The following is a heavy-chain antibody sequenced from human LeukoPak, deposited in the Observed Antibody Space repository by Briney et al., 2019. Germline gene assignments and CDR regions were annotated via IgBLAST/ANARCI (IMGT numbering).Heavy chain of an antibody. CDR1: GFTFDEYG. D-gene: IGHD1-1*01. CDR3: ARSELSPSDFDY. V-gene: IGHV3-20*04. CDR2: ISLNGGAT. Sequence: GGSLRLSCVASGFTFDEYGMSWVRQAQGKGLEWVSGISLNGGATGYADSVRGRFTISRDNAKTSLYLQMNSLRAEDTAVYYCARSELSPSDFDYWGQGALVTVSS. J-gene: IGHJ4*02.